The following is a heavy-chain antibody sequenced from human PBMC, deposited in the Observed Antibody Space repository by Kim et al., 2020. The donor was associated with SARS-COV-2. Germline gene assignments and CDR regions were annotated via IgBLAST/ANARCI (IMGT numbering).Heavy chain of an antibody. J-gene: IGHJ4*02. CDR3: VKGGDHNLPG. D-gene: IGHD7-27*01. V-gene: IGHV4-4*02. CDR2: IFHDGAT. Sequence: SETLSLTCSVSGGSVTDYNWWHWVRQPPGKGLEWIGEIFHDGATNYNPALHSRVIISMDKSKNQFSLQLTSVTAADTAVYHCVKGGDHNLPGWGQGTLVT. CDR1: GGSVTDYNW.